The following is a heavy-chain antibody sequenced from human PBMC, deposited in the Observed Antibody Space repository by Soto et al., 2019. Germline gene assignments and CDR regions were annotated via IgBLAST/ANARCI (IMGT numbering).Heavy chain of an antibody. Sequence: GGSLRLSCAASGFTFSSYSMNWVRQAPGKGLEWVSYISSSSSTIYYADSVKGRFTISRDNAKNSLYLQMNSLRDEDTAVYYCAGCRDGYNWEDYFDYWGQGTLVTVSS. D-gene: IGHD5-12*01. J-gene: IGHJ4*02. CDR1: GFTFSSYS. V-gene: IGHV3-48*02. CDR3: AGCRDGYNWEDYFDY. CDR2: ISSSSSTI.